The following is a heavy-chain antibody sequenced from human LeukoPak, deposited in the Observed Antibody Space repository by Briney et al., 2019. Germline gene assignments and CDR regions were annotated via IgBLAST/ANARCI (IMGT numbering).Heavy chain of an antibody. CDR1: GFTFSSYA. Sequence: GGSLRLSCAASGFTFSSYAIHWVRQAPGKGLEWVAVISFDGTDAFYADSVKGRFTISRDNSKNTLYLQMNSLRADDTAVYYCARDPNCSGGSCYADNWFDPWGQGTLVTVSS. CDR2: ISFDGTDA. D-gene: IGHD2-15*01. V-gene: IGHV3-30*04. J-gene: IGHJ5*02. CDR3: ARDPNCSGGSCYADNWFDP.